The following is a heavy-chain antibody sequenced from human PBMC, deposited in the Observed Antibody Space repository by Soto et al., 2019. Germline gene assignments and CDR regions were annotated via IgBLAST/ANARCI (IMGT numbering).Heavy chain of an antibody. V-gene: IGHV1-24*01. CDR3: ATVFPPYDILTGYYYFDY. D-gene: IGHD3-9*01. CDR1: GYTLTELS. J-gene: IGHJ4*02. CDR2: FDPEDGET. Sequence: ASVKVSCKVSGYTLTELSMHWVRQAPGKGLEGMGGFDPEDGETIYAQKFQGRVTMTEDTSTDTAYMELSSLRSEDTAVYYCATVFPPYDILTGYYYFDYWGQGTLVTVSS.